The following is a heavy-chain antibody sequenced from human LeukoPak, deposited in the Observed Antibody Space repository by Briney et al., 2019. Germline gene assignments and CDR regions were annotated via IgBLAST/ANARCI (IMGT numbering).Heavy chain of an antibody. CDR1: GFTFSNFW. D-gene: IGHD3-3*01. J-gene: IGHJ4*02. Sequence: GGSLRLSCAASGFTFSNFWMHWVRHAPGKGLVWVSRINSDGSSTMYGDSGKGRFTISRNNAENTLYLQMNSLRAEDTAVYFCATGQLWSSYYYDYWGQGTLVTVSS. V-gene: IGHV3-74*03. CDR3: ATGQLWSSYYYDY. CDR2: INSDGSST.